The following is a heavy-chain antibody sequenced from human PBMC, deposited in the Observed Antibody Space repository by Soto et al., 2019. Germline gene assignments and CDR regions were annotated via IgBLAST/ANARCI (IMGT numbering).Heavy chain of an antibody. CDR3: ARRAASGRHFDH. J-gene: IGHJ4*02. Sequence: QVQLVESGGGLVMPGESLRLSCAASGFTFSDHYMSWIRQAPGKGLEWVSYISSSGNSMYYADSVKGRFTVSRDNAENSLYLQMNSLRVKDTAVYYCARRAASGRHFDHWGQGTLVSVSS. CDR2: ISSSGNSM. V-gene: IGHV3-11*01. CDR1: GFTFSDHY. D-gene: IGHD6-13*01.